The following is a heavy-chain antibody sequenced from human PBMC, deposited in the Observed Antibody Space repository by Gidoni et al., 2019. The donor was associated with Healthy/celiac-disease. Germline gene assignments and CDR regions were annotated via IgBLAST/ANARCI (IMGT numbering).Heavy chain of an antibody. CDR3: ARSLQMATIFWFGY. J-gene: IGHJ4*02. CDR2: INPSGGSK. CDR1: GYTFTSYY. Sequence: QVQLVQSGAEVKKPGASVKVSCKASGYTFTSYYMHWVRQAPGQGLEWMGIINPSGGSKSYAKKFQGRVTMTRDTSTNTVYMELSSLRSEDTAVYYCARSLQMATIFWFGYWGQGTLVTVSS. D-gene: IGHD5-12*01. V-gene: IGHV1-46*01.